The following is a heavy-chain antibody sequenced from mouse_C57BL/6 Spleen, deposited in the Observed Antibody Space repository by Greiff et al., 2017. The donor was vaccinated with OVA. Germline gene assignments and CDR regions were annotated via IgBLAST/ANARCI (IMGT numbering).Heavy chain of an antibody. J-gene: IGHJ3*01. CDR3: ARNRAY. CDR2: INPSAGGT. Sequence: VQLQQSGPELVKPGASVKLSCKASGYSFTGYYMNWVKQSPEKSLEWIGEINPSAGGTTYNQKFKAKATLTVDKSSSTAYMQLKSLTSEDSAVYYCARNRAYWGQGTLVTVSA. CDR1: GYSFTGYY. V-gene: IGHV1-42*01.